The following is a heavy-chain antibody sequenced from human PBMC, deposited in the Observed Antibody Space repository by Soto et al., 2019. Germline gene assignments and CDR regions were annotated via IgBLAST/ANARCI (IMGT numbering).Heavy chain of an antibody. J-gene: IGHJ4*02. CDR3: TRLRARGDDYNSPPYYLDY. Sequence: EVQLLESGGGLVRPGESVTLSCAASGFTFSGSAIHWVRQASGKGLEWIGRVKTRSYSYATAYTASVEGRFTISRDDSKNTAYLQMNSLKTEDTAVYYSTRLRARGDDYNSPPYYLDYWGQGTLVTVSS. CDR2: VKTRSYSYAT. CDR1: GFTFSGSA. V-gene: IGHV3-73*02. D-gene: IGHD3-10*01.